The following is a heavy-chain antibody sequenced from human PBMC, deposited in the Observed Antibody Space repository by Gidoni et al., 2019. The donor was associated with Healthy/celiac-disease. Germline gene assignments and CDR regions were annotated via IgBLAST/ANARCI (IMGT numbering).Heavy chain of an antibody. J-gene: IGHJ4*02. CDR2: ISGSGGST. V-gene: IGHV3-23*01. CDR3: AKELGYDSSGYQSYFDY. D-gene: IGHD3-22*01. CDR1: GFTFSSYA. Sequence: EVQLLESGGGLVQPGGSLRLSCAASGFTFSSYAMSWVRQAPGKGLEWVSAISGSGGSTYYADSVKGRFTISRDNSKNTLYLQMNSLRAEDTAVYYCAKELGYDSSGYQSYFDYWGQGTLVTVSS.